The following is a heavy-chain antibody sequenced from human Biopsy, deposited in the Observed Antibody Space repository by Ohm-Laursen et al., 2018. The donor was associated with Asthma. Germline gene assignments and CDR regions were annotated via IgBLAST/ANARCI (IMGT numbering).Heavy chain of an antibody. Sequence: PSETLSLTWGVSGGYTGSSDHHWAWIRQAPGKGLEWIGFVFWSGSTHYSRSLERRVSISIDTATNEFSMKLWSVTPADMVVYFCARVVSYGDIYFGIDVWGPGNTVVVS. CDR3: ARVVSYGDIYFGIDV. CDR1: GGYTGSSDHH. D-gene: IGHD4-17*01. V-gene: IGHV4-30-4*01. CDR2: VFWSGST. J-gene: IGHJ6*02.